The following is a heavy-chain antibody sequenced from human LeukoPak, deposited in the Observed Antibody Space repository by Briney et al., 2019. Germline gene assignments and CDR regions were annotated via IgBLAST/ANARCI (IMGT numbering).Heavy chain of an antibody. CDR2: INSDGSST. Sequence: GGSLRLSCGSSGFTFSSYWMHWVRQAPGKGLVWVSRINSDGSSTSYAASVKGRFTISRDNAKNTLYLQMSSLRAEDTAVYYCTRVEETATTAAIIRKYSYYYYYMDVWGKGNTVTISS. CDR3: TRVEETATTAAIIRKYSYYYYYMDV. V-gene: IGHV3-74*01. CDR1: GFTFSSYW. D-gene: IGHD4-11*01. J-gene: IGHJ6*03.